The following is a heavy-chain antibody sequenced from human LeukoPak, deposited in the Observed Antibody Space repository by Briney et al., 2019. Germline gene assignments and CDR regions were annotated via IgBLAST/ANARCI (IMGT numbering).Heavy chain of an antibody. CDR3: ARDQFIAAAGTGAFDI. CDR1: GGSISSYY. Sequence: PSETLSLTCTVSGGSISSYYWSWIRQPAGKGLEWIGRIYTSGSTNYNPSPKSRVTMSVDTSKNQFSLKLSSVTAADTAVYYCARDQFIAAAGTGAFDIWGQGTMVTVSS. V-gene: IGHV4-4*07. J-gene: IGHJ3*02. D-gene: IGHD6-13*01. CDR2: IYTSGST.